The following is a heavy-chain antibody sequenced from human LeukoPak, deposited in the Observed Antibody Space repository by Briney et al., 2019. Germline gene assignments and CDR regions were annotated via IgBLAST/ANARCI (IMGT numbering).Heavy chain of an antibody. J-gene: IGHJ6*02. CDR1: GYTFTGYY. V-gene: IGHV1-2*02. Sequence: ASVKVCCKASGYTFTGYYMHWVRQAPGQGLEWMGWINPNSGGTNYAQKFQGRVTMTRVTSISTAYMELSRLRSDDTAVYYCARGMDCSSTSCYSGYGMDVWGQGTTVTVSS. D-gene: IGHD2-2*01. CDR2: INPNSGGT. CDR3: ARGMDCSSTSCYSGYGMDV.